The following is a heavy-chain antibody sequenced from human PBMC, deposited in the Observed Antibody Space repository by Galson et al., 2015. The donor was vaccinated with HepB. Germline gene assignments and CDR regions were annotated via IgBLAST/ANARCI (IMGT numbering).Heavy chain of an antibody. V-gene: IGHV3-30*18. Sequence: SLRLSCAASGFTFSSYGMHWVRQAPGKGLEWVAVISYDGSNKYYADSVKGRFTISRDNSKNTLYLQMNSLRAEDTAVYYCAKDSSGWYPLDYWGQGTLVTVSS. J-gene: IGHJ4*02. CDR1: GFTFSSYG. CDR3: AKDSSGWYPLDY. CDR2: ISYDGSNK. D-gene: IGHD6-19*01.